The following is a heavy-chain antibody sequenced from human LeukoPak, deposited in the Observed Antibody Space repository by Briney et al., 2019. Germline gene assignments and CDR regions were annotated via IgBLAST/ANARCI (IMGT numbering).Heavy chain of an antibody. CDR1: GGTFSSYT. D-gene: IGHD3-22*01. CDR3: ARAYDSGGYYYDPGAFDI. CDR2: IIPILGIA. J-gene: IGHJ3*02. Sequence: SVKVSCKASGGTFSSYTISWVRQAPGQGLEWMGRIIPILGIANYAQKFQGRVTITADKSTSTAYMELSSLRSEDTAVYYCARAYDSGGYYYDPGAFDISGQGTMVTVSS. V-gene: IGHV1-69*02.